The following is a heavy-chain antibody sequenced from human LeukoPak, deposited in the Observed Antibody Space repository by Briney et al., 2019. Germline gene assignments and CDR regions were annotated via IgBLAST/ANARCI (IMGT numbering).Heavy chain of an antibody. CDR1: GFTFSSYS. D-gene: IGHD3-22*01. J-gene: IGHJ4*02. CDR2: ISSSSSYI. V-gene: IGHV3-21*01. Sequence: GGSLRLSCAASGFTFSSYSMNWVRQAPGKGLEWVSSISSSSSYIYYADSVKGRFTISRDNAKNSLYLQMNSLRAEDTAVYYCARDLKSDGYYYDSSTTPRSPPDYWGQGTLVTVSS. CDR3: ARDLKSDGYYYDSSTTPRSPPDY.